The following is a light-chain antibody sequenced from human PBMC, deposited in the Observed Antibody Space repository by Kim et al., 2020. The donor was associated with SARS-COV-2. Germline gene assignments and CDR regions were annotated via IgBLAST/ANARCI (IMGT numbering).Light chain of an antibody. V-gene: IGLV1-44*01. J-gene: IGLJ3*02. CDR1: TSNIGSNT. CDR2: TNN. CDR3: AAWDDSLTGPV. Sequence: QSVLTQPPSASATPGQRVTISCSGSTSNIGSNTVNWYRQLPGTTPKLLIHTNNQRPSGVPDRFSGSKSGTSASLAISGLQSEDEGDYCCAAWDDSLTGPVFGGGTKLTVL.